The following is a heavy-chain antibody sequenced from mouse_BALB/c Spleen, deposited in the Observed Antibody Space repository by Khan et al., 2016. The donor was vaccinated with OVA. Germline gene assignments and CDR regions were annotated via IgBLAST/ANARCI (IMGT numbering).Heavy chain of an antibody. Sequence: EVQLVESGPDLVKPGASVKISCKASGYSFTVYYMNWVKQSHGKSPEWIGRVNPNNGDTNYNQKFKGKAILTVDKSSTTAYMELRSLTSEDSAVFYCARGYEFFAYWGQGTLVTVSA. D-gene: IGHD2-14*01. CDR3: ARGYEFFAY. CDR1: GYSFTVYY. V-gene: IGHV1-26*01. J-gene: IGHJ3*01. CDR2: VNPNNGDT.